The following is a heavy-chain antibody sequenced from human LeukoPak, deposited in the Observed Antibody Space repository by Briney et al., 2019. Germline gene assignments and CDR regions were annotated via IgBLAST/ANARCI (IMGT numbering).Heavy chain of an antibody. CDR3: ARARPVRYYDILTGYSDY. Sequence: ASVKVSCKASGYTFTSYDINWVRQATGQGLEWMGWMNPNSGNTGYAQKFQGRVTMTRNTSISTAYMELSSLRSEDTAVYYCARARPVRYYDILTGYSDYWGQGTLVTVSS. D-gene: IGHD3-9*01. CDR1: GYTFTSYD. CDR2: MNPNSGNT. V-gene: IGHV1-8*01. J-gene: IGHJ4*02.